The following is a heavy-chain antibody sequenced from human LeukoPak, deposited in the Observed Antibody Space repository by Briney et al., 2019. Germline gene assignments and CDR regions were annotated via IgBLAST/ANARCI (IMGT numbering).Heavy chain of an antibody. J-gene: IGHJ4*02. D-gene: IGHD1-7*01. V-gene: IGHV3-21*01. CDR3: ARDSSTYNWNYPDY. CDR1: GFTFSSYS. Sequence: PGGSLRLSCATSGFTFSSYSMNWVRQAPGKGLEWVSSISCSSNYIYYADSVKGRFTISRDNAKNSLYLQMNSLRAEDTAVYYCARDSSTYNWNYPDYWGQGTLITVSS. CDR2: ISCSSNYI.